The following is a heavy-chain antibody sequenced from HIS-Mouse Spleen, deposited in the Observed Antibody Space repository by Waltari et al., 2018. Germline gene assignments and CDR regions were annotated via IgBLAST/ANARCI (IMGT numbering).Heavy chain of an antibody. CDR3: ARVRELGMAFDI. V-gene: IGHV1-2*02. CDR2: TNPNSGGT. D-gene: IGHD1-26*01. J-gene: IGHJ3*02. Sequence: VKRVQSGAEVRKPGASVKVSCTASGYTSTASAMHRWRLAPGHGLEWMGWTNPNSGGTNYAQKFQGRVTMTRDTSISTAYMELSRLRSDDTAVYYCARVRELGMAFDIWGQGTMVTVSS. CDR1: GYTSTASA.